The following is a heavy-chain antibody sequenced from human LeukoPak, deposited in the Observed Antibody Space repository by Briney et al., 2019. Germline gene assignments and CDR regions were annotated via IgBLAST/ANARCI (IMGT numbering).Heavy chain of an antibody. CDR2: INHSGST. Sequence: GSLRLSCAASGFTFSSYWMSWVRQPPGKGLEWIGEINHSGSTNYNPSLKSRVTISVDTSKNQFSLKLSSVTAADTAVYYCASRLMIAVAATGRSDYFDYWGQGTLVTVSS. CDR3: ASRLMIAVAATGRSDYFDY. J-gene: IGHJ4*02. D-gene: IGHD6-19*01. V-gene: IGHV4-34*01. CDR1: GFTFSSYW.